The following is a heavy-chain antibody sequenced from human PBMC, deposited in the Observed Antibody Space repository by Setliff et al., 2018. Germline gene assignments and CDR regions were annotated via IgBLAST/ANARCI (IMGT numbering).Heavy chain of an antibody. CDR1: GYSISSGYY. V-gene: IGHV4-38-2*01. CDR2: IYYSGST. CDR3: ARVSQYSSGWYYYYYYGMDV. Sequence: PSETLSLTCAVSGYSISSGYYWGWIRQSPGKGLEWIGSIYYSGSTYYNPSLKSRVTISVDTSKNQFSLKLSSVTAADTAVYYCARVSQYSSGWYYYYYYGMDVWGQGTTVTVSS. D-gene: IGHD6-19*01. J-gene: IGHJ6*02.